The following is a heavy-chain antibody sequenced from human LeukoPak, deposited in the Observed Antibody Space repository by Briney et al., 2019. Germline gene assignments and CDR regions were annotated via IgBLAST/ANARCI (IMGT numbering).Heavy chain of an antibody. CDR1: GGSISSYY. V-gene: IGHV4-4*07. CDR2: IYTSGST. CDR3: ARDPGYYGSGKKNWFDP. D-gene: IGHD3-10*01. Sequence: PSETLSLTCTVSGGSISSYYWSWIRQPAGKGLEWIGRIYTSGSTNYNPSLKSRVTISVDTSKNQFSLKLSSVTAADTAVYYCARDPGYYGSGKKNWFDPWGQGTLVTVSS. J-gene: IGHJ5*02.